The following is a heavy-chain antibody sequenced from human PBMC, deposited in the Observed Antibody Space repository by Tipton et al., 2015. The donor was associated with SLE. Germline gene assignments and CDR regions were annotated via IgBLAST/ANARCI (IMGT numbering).Heavy chain of an antibody. Sequence: TLCLTCAVSGGSISGYYWSWIRQSPGKGLEWIGYISYTGSTTFNPSLKSRVTISLDTSKNNFSLKLNSVTAADTAVYYCARHGDILTGYLHFDYWGQGTLVTVSS. CDR3: ARHGDILTGYLHFDY. V-gene: IGHV4-59*08. CDR1: GGSISGYY. J-gene: IGHJ4*02. CDR2: ISYTGST. D-gene: IGHD3-9*01.